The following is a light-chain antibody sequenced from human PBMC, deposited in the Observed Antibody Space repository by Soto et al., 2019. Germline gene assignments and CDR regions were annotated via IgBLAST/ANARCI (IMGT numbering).Light chain of an antibody. J-gene: IGKJ5*01. V-gene: IGKV3D-15*01. CDR3: QHYNRWST. Sequence: EIVMTQYPATLSVSPGERATLSCRASQSVTSNLAWYQQKPGQAPRLLIYDASTMATGIPAIFSGSGSGTEFTLTISSLQSEDFAVYYCQHYNRWSTFGQGTRLEIK. CDR1: QSVTSN. CDR2: DAS.